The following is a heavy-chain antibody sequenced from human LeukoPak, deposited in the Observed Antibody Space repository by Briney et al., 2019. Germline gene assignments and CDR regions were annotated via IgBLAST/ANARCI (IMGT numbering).Heavy chain of an antibody. CDR2: INHSGST. CDR1: GGSFSGYY. CDR3: ARDRIQLWLRSRDYMDV. V-gene: IGHV4-34*01. D-gene: IGHD5-18*01. Sequence: SETLSLTCAVYGGSFSGYYWSWIRQPPEKGLEWIGEINHSGSTNYNPSLKSRVTISVDTSKNQFSLKLSSVTAADTAVYYCARDRIQLWLRSRDYMDVWGKGTTVTVSS. J-gene: IGHJ6*03.